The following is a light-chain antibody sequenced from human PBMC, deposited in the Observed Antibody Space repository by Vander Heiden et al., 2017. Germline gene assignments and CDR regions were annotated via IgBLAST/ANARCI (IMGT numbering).Light chain of an antibody. CDR2: AAS. Sequence: DIQMTQSPSSLSASVGDRVTITCRASQSITSYLNWYQQKPGKAPKLLIYAASSLQSGVPSRFSGSGSGTDFTLTISRLQPEDFATYYCQQCDSNANTFGQGTQLEIK. V-gene: IGKV1-39*01. CDR1: QSITSY. J-gene: IGKJ5*01. CDR3: QQCDSNANT.